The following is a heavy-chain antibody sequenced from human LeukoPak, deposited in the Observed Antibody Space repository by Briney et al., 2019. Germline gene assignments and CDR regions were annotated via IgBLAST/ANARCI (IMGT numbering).Heavy chain of an antibody. CDR1: GGSFSGYY. D-gene: IGHD3-10*01. CDR3: ARGAAYGSGREVDY. J-gene: IGHJ4*02. V-gene: IGHV4-34*01. Sequence: SETLSLTCAVYGGSFSGYYWSWIRQPPGKGLEWIGEINHSGSTNYNPSLKSRVTISVDTSKNQFSLKLSSVTAADTAVYYCARGAAYGSGREVDYWGQGTLVTVSS. CDR2: INHSGST.